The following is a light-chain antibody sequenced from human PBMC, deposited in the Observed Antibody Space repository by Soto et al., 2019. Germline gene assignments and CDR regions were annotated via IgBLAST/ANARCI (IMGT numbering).Light chain of an antibody. Sequence: ASTGDRVTITCRASQGISSYLAWYQQKPGKAPKLLIYAASTLQSGVPSRFSGSGSGTDFTLTISRLEPEDFAVYYRQQYGSSGTFGQGTKVDIK. CDR2: AAS. CDR1: QGISSY. J-gene: IGKJ1*01. V-gene: IGKV1-8*01. CDR3: QQYGSSGT.